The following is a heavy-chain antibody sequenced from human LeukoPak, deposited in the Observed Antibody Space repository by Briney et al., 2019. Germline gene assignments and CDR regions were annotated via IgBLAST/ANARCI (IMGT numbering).Heavy chain of an antibody. Sequence: SETLSLTCTVSGYSISTGYYWDWIRQPPGKGLEWIGTFYHGGSTYYNPSLKSRVTISVDTSKNQFSLKLSSVTAADTAVYYCARVGAAAGHPMYYFDYWGQGTLVTVSS. D-gene: IGHD6-13*01. CDR1: GYSISTGYY. V-gene: IGHV4-38-2*02. CDR2: FYHGGST. J-gene: IGHJ4*02. CDR3: ARVGAAAGHPMYYFDY.